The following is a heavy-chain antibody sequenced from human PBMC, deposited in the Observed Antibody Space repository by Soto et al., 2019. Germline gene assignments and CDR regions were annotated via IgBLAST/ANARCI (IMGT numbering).Heavy chain of an antibody. J-gene: IGHJ5*02. D-gene: IGHD2-15*01. Sequence: ASVKVSCKASGYTFTSYYMHWVRQAPGQGLEWMGIINPSGGSTSYAQKFQGRVTMTRDTSTSTVYMELSSLRSEDTAVYYCARERCSGGSCLNNNWFDPWGQGTLVTVSS. CDR1: GYTFTSYY. V-gene: IGHV1-46*03. CDR2: INPSGGST. CDR3: ARERCSGGSCLNNNWFDP.